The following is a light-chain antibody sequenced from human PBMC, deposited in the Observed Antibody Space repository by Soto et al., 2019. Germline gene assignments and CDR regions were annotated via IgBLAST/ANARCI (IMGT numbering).Light chain of an antibody. Sequence: QSVLTQPRSVSGSPGQSVTISCTGTSSDVGGYNYVSWYQQHPGKAPKLMIYDVSKRPSGVPDRFSGSKSGNTASLTISGLQAEDEADYYCCSYAGSYTLANDVFGTGTKVTVL. CDR2: DVS. CDR1: SSDVGGYNY. V-gene: IGLV2-11*01. J-gene: IGLJ1*01. CDR3: CSYAGSYTLANDV.